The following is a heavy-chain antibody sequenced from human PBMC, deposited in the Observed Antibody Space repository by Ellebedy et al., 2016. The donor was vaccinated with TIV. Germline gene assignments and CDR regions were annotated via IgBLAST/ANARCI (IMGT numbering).Heavy chain of an antibody. Sequence: ESLKISCAASGFTVSGNYLTWVRQAPGKGLEWVSVIYSGGATYYADSVQGRFTISRDNSENTVYLQMNSLRAGDTAVYYCARQSGNGWFDPWGQGTLVTVSS. CDR2: IYSGGAT. CDR1: GFTVSGNY. J-gene: IGHJ5*02. V-gene: IGHV3-53*01. CDR3: ARQSGNGWFDP. D-gene: IGHD5-12*01.